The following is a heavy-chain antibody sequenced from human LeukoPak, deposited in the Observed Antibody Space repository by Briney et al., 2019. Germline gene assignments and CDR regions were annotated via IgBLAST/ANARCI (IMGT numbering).Heavy chain of an antibody. D-gene: IGHD5-24*01. Sequence: ASVKVSCKASGYTFTGYYMHWVRQAPGQGLEWMGWINPNSGGTNYAQKFQGRVTMTRDTSISTAYMELSRLRSEDTAVYYCARVSEMATIGNYFDYWGQGTLVTVSS. CDR2: INPNSGGT. CDR3: ARVSEMATIGNYFDY. V-gene: IGHV1-2*02. J-gene: IGHJ4*02. CDR1: GYTFTGYY.